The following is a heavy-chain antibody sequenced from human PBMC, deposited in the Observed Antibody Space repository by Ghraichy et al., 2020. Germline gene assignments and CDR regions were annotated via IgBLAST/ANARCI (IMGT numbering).Heavy chain of an antibody. CDR2: IYYSGST. D-gene: IGHD3-22*01. J-gene: IGHJ4*02. V-gene: IGHV4-39*01. CDR1: GGSISSSSYY. CDR3: ARQFGLNYYDSSGYLDPFDY. Sequence: SETLSLTCTVSGGSISSSSYYWGWIRQPPGKGLEWIGSIYYSGSTYYNPSLKSRVTISVDTSKNQFSLKLSSVTAADTAVYYCARQFGLNYYDSSGYLDPFDYWAQGTLVTVSS.